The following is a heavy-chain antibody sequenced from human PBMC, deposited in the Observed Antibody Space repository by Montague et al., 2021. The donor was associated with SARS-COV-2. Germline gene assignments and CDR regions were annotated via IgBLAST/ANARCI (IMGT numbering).Heavy chain of an antibody. Sequence: SETLSLTCTVYGGSLSNYYWNWIRQPPGKGLEWIGEINHRGTTNDNPSLKSRVTMSVDTSKNQFSLNLSSVTAADTAVYYCARVAASHDTFDIWGRGTMVTVSS. V-gene: IGHV4-34*01. CDR1: GGSLSNYY. CDR2: INHRGTT. J-gene: IGHJ3*02. D-gene: IGHD5-12*01. CDR3: ARVAASHDTFDI.